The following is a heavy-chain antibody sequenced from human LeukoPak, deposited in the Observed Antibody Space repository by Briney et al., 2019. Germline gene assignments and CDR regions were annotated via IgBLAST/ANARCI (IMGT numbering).Heavy chain of an antibody. CDR3: ARRPIEYYYDSSGLDAFDI. CDR1: GGSISSGSYY. V-gene: IGHV4-61*02. J-gene: IGHJ3*02. Sequence: SQTLSLTCTVSGGSISSGSYYWGWIRQPAGKGLEWIGRIYTSGSTNYNPSLKSRVTISVDTSKNQFSLKLSSVTAADTAVYYCARRPIEYYYDSSGLDAFDIWGQGTMVTVSS. D-gene: IGHD3-22*01. CDR2: IYTSGST.